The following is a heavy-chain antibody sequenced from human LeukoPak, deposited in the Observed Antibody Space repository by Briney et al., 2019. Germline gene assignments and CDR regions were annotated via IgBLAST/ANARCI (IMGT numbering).Heavy chain of an antibody. CDR3: ARDIAVATLPYGMDV. Sequence: GASVKVSCKASGYTFTSYYMHWVRQAPGQGLEWMGLINPSGGSTSYAQKFQGRVTMTRDTSTSTVYMELSSLRSEDTAVYYCARDIAVATLPYGMDVWGQGTTVTVSS. D-gene: IGHD6-19*01. V-gene: IGHV1-46*01. J-gene: IGHJ6*02. CDR1: GYTFTSYY. CDR2: INPSGGST.